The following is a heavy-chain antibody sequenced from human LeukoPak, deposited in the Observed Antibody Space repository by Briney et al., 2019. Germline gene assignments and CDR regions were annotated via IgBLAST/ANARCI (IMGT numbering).Heavy chain of an antibody. J-gene: IGHJ4*01. CDR2: INAYNGRT. Sequence: AASVKVSCKASGYTFTSSYINWVRQAAGQRLEWMGWINAYNGRTNYAQKFQGRVTMTTDSSTSTAYMDVKRLRSGDTDVYYLWRGGTYYPCIDYWGQGTLVTVSS. CDR3: WRGGTYYPCIDY. CDR1: GYTFTSSY. V-gene: IGHV1-18*01. D-gene: IGHD1-26*01.